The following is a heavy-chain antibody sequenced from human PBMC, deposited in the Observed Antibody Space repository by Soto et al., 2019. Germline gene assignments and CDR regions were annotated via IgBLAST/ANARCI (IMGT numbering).Heavy chain of an antibody. Sequence: SGGSLRLSCAASGFTFSSYAMSWVRQAPGKGLEWVSAISGSGGSTYYADSVKGRFTISRDNSKNTLYLQMNSLRAEYTVVYYCAKDDFWSGLIPFAGVSNPIDYWGQGTLVTVSS. V-gene: IGHV3-23*01. CDR1: GFTFSSYA. D-gene: IGHD3-3*01. CDR3: AKDDFWSGLIPFAGVSNPIDY. J-gene: IGHJ4*02. CDR2: ISGSGGST.